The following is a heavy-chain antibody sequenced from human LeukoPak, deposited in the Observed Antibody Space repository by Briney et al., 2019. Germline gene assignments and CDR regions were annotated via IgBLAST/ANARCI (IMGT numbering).Heavy chain of an antibody. D-gene: IGHD1-26*01. Sequence: PGGSLRLSCAASGFTFSSYAMSWVRQAPRKGLEWVSAISGSGGSTYYADSVKGRFTISRDNSKNTLYLQMNSLRAEDTAVYYSEKETYSGSFYPDYWGQGTLVTVSS. CDR2: ISGSGGST. J-gene: IGHJ4*02. V-gene: IGHV3-23*01. CDR3: EKETYSGSFYPDY. CDR1: GFTFSSYA.